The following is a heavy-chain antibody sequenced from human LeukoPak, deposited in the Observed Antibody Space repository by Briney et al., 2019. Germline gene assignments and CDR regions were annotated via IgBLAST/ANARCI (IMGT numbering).Heavy chain of an antibody. J-gene: IGHJ4*02. D-gene: IGHD5-18*01. Sequence: SETLSLTCTVSGGSIGSYYWSWIRQPPGKGLEWIGYIYYSGNTNYNPSLKSRLTISIDTSKNQFSLKLSSVTAADTAVYYCARGRRIQLLDEFDYWGQGTLVTVSS. CDR1: GGSIGSYY. V-gene: IGHV4-59*12. CDR2: IYYSGNT. CDR3: ARGRRIQLLDEFDY.